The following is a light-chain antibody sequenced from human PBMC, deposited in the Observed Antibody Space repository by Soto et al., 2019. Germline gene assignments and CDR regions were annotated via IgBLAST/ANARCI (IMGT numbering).Light chain of an antibody. CDR1: QSVSSSY. CDR3: QQYGSSPLWT. V-gene: IGKV3-20*01. CDR2: GAS. Sequence: EIVLTQSPGTLSLSPGERATLSCRASQSVSSSYLDWYQQKPGQAPRLLIYGASSRATGIPDRFSGSGSGTDFTLTISRLEPEDFAVYYCQQYGSSPLWTFGQGTKLEIK. J-gene: IGKJ2*02.